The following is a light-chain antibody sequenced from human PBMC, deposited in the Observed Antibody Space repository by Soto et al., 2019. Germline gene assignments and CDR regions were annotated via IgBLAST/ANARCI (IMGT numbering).Light chain of an antibody. Sequence: DIQMTQSPSTLSASVGDRVTITCRASQSISSWLAWYQQKPGKAPKLLIYKASTLESGVPSRFSGSGSETEFTLTISNLQPDDFATFYCQQYITDPWTFGQGTKVEIK. CDR2: KAS. CDR3: QQYITDPWT. CDR1: QSISSW. J-gene: IGKJ1*01. V-gene: IGKV1-5*03.